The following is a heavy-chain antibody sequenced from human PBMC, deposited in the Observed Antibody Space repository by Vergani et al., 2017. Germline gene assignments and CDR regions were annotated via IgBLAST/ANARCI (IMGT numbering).Heavy chain of an antibody. D-gene: IGHD5-18*01. J-gene: IGHJ4*02. Sequence: QVQLVESGGGVVQPGGSLRLSCAASGFTFSSYGMHWVRQAPGKGLEWVAFIRYDGSNQYYADSVKGRFTISRDNSKNTLYLQMNSLRSEDTAVYYCASPDESYGYGGGGYWGRGTLVTVSS. CDR2: IRYDGSNQ. CDR3: ASPDESYGYGGGGY. CDR1: GFTFSSYG. V-gene: IGHV3-30*02.